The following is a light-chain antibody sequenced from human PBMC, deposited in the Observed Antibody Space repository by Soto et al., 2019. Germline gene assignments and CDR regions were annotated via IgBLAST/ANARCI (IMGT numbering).Light chain of an antibody. CDR3: QQCYTSPYT. CDR2: AAS. J-gene: IGKJ2*01. CDR1: QSISTY. V-gene: IGKV1-39*01. Sequence: DIQMTQSPPSLSASVGDRVTITCRASQSISTYLNWYQQKPGQAPTLLIHAASILQSGVPSRFTGSGSGTDFTLSISSLQPEDFAIYFCQQCYTSPYTFGQGTNLEI.